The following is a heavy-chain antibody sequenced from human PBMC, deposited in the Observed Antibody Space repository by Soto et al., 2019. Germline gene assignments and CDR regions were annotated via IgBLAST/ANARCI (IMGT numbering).Heavy chain of an antibody. Sequence: PGESLKISCKGSGYSFAGYWIGWVRQMPGKGLDWMGVIYPGDSDTRYSPSFHGQVTISADKSISTAYLQWSSLKASDTAMYFCARLPGVRGVFDGFNVWGQGTMVTVPS. CDR2: IYPGDSDT. V-gene: IGHV5-51*01. J-gene: IGHJ3*01. CDR1: GYSFAGYW. CDR3: ARLPGVRGVFDGFNV. D-gene: IGHD3-10*01.